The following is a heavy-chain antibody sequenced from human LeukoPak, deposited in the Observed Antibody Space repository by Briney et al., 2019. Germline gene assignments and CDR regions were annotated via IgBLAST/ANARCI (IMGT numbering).Heavy chain of an antibody. CDR1: GASISTNSYY. V-gene: IGHV4-39*07. CDR3: EWFGETEYAFDI. D-gene: IGHD3-10*01. Sequence: PSETLSLTCTVSGASISTNSYYWGWIRQPPGKGLEWIGEINHSGSTNYNPSLKSRVTISVDTSKNQFSLKLSSVTAADTAVYYCEWFGETEYAFDIWGQGTMVTVSS. CDR2: INHSGST. J-gene: IGHJ3*02.